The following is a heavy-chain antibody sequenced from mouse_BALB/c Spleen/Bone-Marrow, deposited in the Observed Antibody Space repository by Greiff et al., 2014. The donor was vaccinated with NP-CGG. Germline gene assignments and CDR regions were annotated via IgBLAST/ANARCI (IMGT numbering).Heavy chain of an antibody. CDR2: IYTANDNT. J-gene: IGHJ3*01. CDR3: ATYYYGSSWGFAY. V-gene: IGHV14-3*02. D-gene: IGHD1-1*01. Sequence: VQLQQPGPGLVKPGPSVTFSCTVSGFSFTSSYIHWIQQPPGQGLEWLGGIYTANDNTKYDPKFQGKATITADTSSNTAYLQLSSLTSEDTAVYYCATYYYGSSWGFAYWGQGTLVTVSA. CDR1: GFSFTSSY.